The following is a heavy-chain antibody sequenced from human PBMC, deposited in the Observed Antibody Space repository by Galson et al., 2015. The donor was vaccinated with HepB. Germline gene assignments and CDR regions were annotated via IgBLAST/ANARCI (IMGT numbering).Heavy chain of an antibody. V-gene: IGHV3-20*04. CDR1: GFTFDDYG. D-gene: IGHD3-22*01. J-gene: IGHJ6*02. CDR3: ARDGYYYDSSGSNYGMDV. Sequence: SLRLSCAASGFTFDDYGMSWVRQAPGKGLEWVSGINWNGGSTGYADSVKGRFTISRDNAKNSLYLQMNSLRAEDTALYYCARDGYYYDSSGSNYGMDVWGQGTTVTVSS. CDR2: INWNGGST.